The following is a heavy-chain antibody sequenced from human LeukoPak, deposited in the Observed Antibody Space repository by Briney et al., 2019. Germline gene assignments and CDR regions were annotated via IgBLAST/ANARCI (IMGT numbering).Heavy chain of an antibody. J-gene: IGHJ4*02. CDR1: GFIVSYSY. V-gene: IGHV3-66*02. CDR2: IYSGGST. D-gene: IGHD3/OR15-3a*01. CDR3: AIDSVGLDKIDD. Sequence: PGGSLRLSCAASGFIVSYSYMSWVRQAPGKGLEWVSLIYSGGSTFYADSVKGRFTIARDNSKNTLYLQMNSLRVEDTAVYYCAIDSVGLDKIDDWGRGTLVTVSS.